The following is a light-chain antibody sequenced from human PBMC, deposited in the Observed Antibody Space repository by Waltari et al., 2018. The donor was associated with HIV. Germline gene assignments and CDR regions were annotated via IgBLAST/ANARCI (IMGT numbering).Light chain of an antibody. J-gene: IGKJ1*01. CDR3: QQRSTWPT. CDR2: DAS. V-gene: IGKV3-11*01. CDR1: QSVSSY. Sequence: EIVLTQSPATLSLSPGERATLSCRASQSVSSYLAWYQQKPGQAPRLLIYDASNRATGIPARCSGSGSGTDFTITISSLEPEDFAIYYCQQRSTWPTFGQGTKVEIK.